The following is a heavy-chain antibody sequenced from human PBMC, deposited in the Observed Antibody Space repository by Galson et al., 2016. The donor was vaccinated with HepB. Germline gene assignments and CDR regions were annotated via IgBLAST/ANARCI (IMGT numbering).Heavy chain of an antibody. CDR3: AKNPSNSDRCGIHDCWGGGPNPRSNTTKTMMLQKNRRVRGDTAVDYCCEGTHSGPRCWGLDD. CDR1: GFTFDDYA. Sequence: SLRLSCAGSGFTFDDYAMNWVRQAPGKGLEWVSGISEGGGRIYYADSVKGRFTISRDNANNSLYLQMNSLRGEDTALYYCAKNPSNSDRCGIHDCWGGGPNPRSNTTKTMMLQKNRRVRGDTAVDYCCEGTHSGPRCWGLDDWGQGTTVTVSS. D-gene: IGHD2-21*02. CDR2: ISEGGGRI. J-gene: IGHJ6*02. V-gene: IGHV3-9*01.